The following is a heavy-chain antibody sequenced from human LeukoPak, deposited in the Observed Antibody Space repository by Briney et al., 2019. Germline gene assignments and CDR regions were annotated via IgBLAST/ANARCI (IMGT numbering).Heavy chain of an antibody. CDR2: INPSGGST. V-gene: IGHV1-46*01. CDR1: GYTFTNYY. Sequence: ASVKVSCKASGYTFTNYYMHWVRQAPGQGLERMGIINPSGGSTSYAQKFQGRVTMTRDTSTSTVYMELSSLRSEDTAVYYCAREEMATIHAFDIWGQGTMVTVSS. CDR3: AREEMATIHAFDI. J-gene: IGHJ3*02. D-gene: IGHD5-24*01.